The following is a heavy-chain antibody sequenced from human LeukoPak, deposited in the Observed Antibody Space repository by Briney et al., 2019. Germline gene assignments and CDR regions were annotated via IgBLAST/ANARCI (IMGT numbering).Heavy chain of an antibody. CDR1: GFTFSSYE. Sequence: GGSLRLSCAASGFTFSSYEINWVRQAPGKGLQWVSYISSTGTTIYYADSVKGRFTISRDNSKNTLYLQMNSLRAEDTAVYYCARSVSINGGNFDYWGQGTLVTVSS. CDR3: ARSVSINGGNFDY. V-gene: IGHV3-48*03. CDR2: ISSTGTTI. D-gene: IGHD4-23*01. J-gene: IGHJ4*02.